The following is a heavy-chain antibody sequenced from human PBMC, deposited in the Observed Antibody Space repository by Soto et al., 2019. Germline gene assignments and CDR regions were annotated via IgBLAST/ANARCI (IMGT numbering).Heavy chain of an antibody. D-gene: IGHD6-13*01. Sequence: QAQLQESGPGPVKPSETLSLTCTVSAGSVSGDTHYWSWIRQPPGKGLEWIGYIYNSGSTKYNPSPKSRVTISVDTSKNQFSLKLSSVTAADTAVYYCARGYRTSWYWFDLWGRGTLVTVSS. V-gene: IGHV4-61*01. J-gene: IGHJ2*01. CDR1: AGSVSGDTHY. CDR3: ARGYRTSWYWFDL. CDR2: IYNSGST.